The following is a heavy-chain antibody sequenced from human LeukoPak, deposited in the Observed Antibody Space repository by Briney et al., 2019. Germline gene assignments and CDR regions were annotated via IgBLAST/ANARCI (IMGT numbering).Heavy chain of an antibody. CDR2: INWNGGST. CDR3: ARDLGKVRGVFYYYYMDV. CDR1: GFTFDDYG. J-gene: IGHJ6*03. V-gene: IGHV3-20*04. Sequence: PGGSLRLXCAASGFTFDDYGMSWVRQAPGKGLEWVSGINWNGGSTGYADSEKGRFTISRDNAKNSLYLQMNSLRAEDTALYYCARDLGKVRGVFYYYYMDVWGKRTTVTVSS. D-gene: IGHD3-10*01.